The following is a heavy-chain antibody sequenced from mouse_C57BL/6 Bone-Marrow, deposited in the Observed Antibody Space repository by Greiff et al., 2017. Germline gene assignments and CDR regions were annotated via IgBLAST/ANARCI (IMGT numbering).Heavy chain of an antibody. CDR3: ARSDPIRGYFDY. D-gene: IGHD1-1*01. V-gene: IGHV1-52*01. CDR2: IDPSDSAT. J-gene: IGHJ2*01. CDR1: GYTFTSYW. Sequence: VKLQQPGAELVRPGSSVKLSCKASGYTFTSYWMHWVKQRPIQGLEWIGNIDPSDSATHYNQKFKDKATLTVDKSSSTAYMQLSSLPSEYSAVYYCARSDPIRGYFDYWGQGTTLTVSS.